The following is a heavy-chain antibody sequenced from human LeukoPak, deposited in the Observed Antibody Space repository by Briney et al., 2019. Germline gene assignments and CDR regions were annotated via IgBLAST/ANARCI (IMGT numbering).Heavy chain of an antibody. CDR2: ISAYNGNT. V-gene: IGHV1-18*01. CDR1: GYTFTSYG. CDR3: ARIPDYYDSSGRPMDV. J-gene: IGHJ6*02. Sequence: ASVKVSCKASGYTFTSYGISWVRQAPGHGLEWMGWISAYNGNTNYAQKLQGRVTMTTDTSTSTAYMELRSLRSDDTAVYYCARIPDYYDSSGRPMDVWGQGTTVTVSS. D-gene: IGHD3-22*01.